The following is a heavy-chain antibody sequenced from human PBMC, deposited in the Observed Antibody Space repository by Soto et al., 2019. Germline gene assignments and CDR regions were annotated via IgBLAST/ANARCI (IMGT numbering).Heavy chain of an antibody. J-gene: IGHJ5*02. CDR1: GGSISSGGYS. D-gene: IGHD2-2*01. CDR3: ARAAAISWFDT. V-gene: IGHV4-30-2*01. Sequence: PSETLSLTCAVSGGSISSGGYSWSWIRQPPGKGLEWIGYIYHSGSTYYNPSLKSRVTISVDRSKNQFSLKLSSVTAADTAVYYCARAAAISWFDTWGQGTLVTVS. CDR2: IYHSGST.